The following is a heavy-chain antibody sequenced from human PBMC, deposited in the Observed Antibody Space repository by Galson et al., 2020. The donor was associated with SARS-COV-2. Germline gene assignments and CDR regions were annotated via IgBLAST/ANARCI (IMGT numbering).Heavy chain of an antibody. V-gene: IGHV3-53*01. J-gene: IGHJ4*02. D-gene: IGHD3-22*01. CDR2: IYSGGST. Sequence: GESLKISCAASGFTVTNTYMIWVRQAPGKGLEWVSVIYSGGSTYYADSAKGRFTISRDKSKNTLNLQMNGLTAEDTAVYYCARGVVGGGDYFDYWGQGTPVTVSS. CDR1: GFTVTNTY. CDR3: ARGVVGGGDYFDY.